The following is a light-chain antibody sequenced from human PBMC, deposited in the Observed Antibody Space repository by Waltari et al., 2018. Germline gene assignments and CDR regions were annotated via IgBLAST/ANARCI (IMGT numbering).Light chain of an antibody. Sequence: DIQMTQSPSSLSASVGDRVTITCRAINSISSHLNWYQQKPGKAPRPLIYLTSNLQSGVPSRCSGSGSGTDFSLTISSLQPEDFATYYCQHHHIYPFTFGPGTKVDIK. CDR1: NSISSH. V-gene: IGKV1-39*01. J-gene: IGKJ3*01. CDR3: QHHHIYPFT. CDR2: LTS.